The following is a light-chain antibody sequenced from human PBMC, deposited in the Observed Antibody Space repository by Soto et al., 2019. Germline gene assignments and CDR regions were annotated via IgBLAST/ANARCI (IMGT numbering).Light chain of an antibody. CDR1: ESVRNNS. V-gene: IGKV3-20*01. Sequence: LILTQSPGTLSLSPGERATLSCRASESVRNNSLAWYQQHPGQAPRLLIFGASSRATGIPDSFTGTGSGADFSLTISRLAPDDSAVYFCHHYGYGADTFGQGTKREIK. CDR3: HHYGYGADT. CDR2: GAS. J-gene: IGKJ2*01.